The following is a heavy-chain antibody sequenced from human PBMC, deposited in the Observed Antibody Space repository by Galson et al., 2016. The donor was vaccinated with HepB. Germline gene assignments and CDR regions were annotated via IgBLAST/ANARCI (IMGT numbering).Heavy chain of an antibody. J-gene: IGHJ4*02. CDR2: IYSGGST. Sequence: SLRLSCAASGFTVSSNYMSWVRQAPGKGLEWVSVIYSGGSTYYADSVKGRFTISRDNSKNTLSLQMNSLRAEDTAAYYCARESRMVRGVITYFFDYWGQGTLVTVSS. CDR3: ARESRMVRGVITYFFDY. V-gene: IGHV3-53*01. CDR1: GFTVSSNY. D-gene: IGHD3-10*01.